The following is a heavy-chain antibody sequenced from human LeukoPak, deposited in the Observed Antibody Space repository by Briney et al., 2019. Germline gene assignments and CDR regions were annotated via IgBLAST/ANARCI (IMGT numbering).Heavy chain of an antibody. J-gene: IGHJ3*02. D-gene: IGHD6-19*01. CDR3: ARVRPRSIAVAARNAFDI. Sequence: YWSWIRQPPGKGLEWIGEVNHSGSTTYSPSLKNRVTISGDTSKNQFSLKLSSVTAADTAVYYCARVRPRSIAVAARNAFDIWGQGTMVTVSS. V-gene: IGHV4-34*01. CDR2: VNHSGST. CDR1: Y.